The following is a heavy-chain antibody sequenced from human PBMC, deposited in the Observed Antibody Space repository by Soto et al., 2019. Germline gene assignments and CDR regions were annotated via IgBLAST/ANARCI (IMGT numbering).Heavy chain of an antibody. J-gene: IGHJ6*02. D-gene: IGHD3-10*01. CDR3: ARDQYYGSPNYYYYYYGMDV. V-gene: IGHV1-46*03. Sequence: GASVKVSCKASGYTFTSYYMHWVRQAPGQGLEWMGIINPSGGSTSYAQKFQGRVTMTRDTSTSTVYMELSSLRSEDTAVYYCARDQYYGSPNYYYYYYGMDVWGQGTTVTVSS. CDR2: INPSGGST. CDR1: GYTFTSYY.